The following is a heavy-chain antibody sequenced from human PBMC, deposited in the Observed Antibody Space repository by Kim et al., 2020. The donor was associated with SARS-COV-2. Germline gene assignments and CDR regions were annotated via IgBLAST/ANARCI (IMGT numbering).Heavy chain of an antibody. J-gene: IGHJ4*02. CDR3: ARQSNGGDWRLDY. D-gene: IGHD2-21*02. V-gene: IGHV5-51*01. Sequence: GESLKISCKGSGYTFINFWIGWVRQMPGKGLELVGIIYPDDSDTRYSPSFQGQVTISVDKSISTAYLQWSRLKDSDTAIYYCARQSNGGDWRLDYWGQGTLVTVSS. CDR2: IYPDDSDT. CDR1: GYTFINFW.